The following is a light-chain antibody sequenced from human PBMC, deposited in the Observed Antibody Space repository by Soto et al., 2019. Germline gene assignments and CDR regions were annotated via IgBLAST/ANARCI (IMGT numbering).Light chain of an antibody. CDR3: SSYTSSSTLV. V-gene: IGLV2-14*01. J-gene: IGLJ1*01. Sequence: QSVLTQPASVSGSPGQSITISCTGTSSDVGGYNYVSWYQQHPGKAPKLIIYEVSNRPSGVSNRFSGSKSGNTASLTISGLQAEDEADYYCSSYTSSSTLVFGTGTKLTVL. CDR2: EVS. CDR1: SSDVGGYNY.